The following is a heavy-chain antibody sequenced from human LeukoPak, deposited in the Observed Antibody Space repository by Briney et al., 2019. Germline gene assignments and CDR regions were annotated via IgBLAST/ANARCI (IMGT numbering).Heavy chain of an antibody. CDR3: PRGRVPGYNWSYHNWFDP. Sequence: KPSETLSLTCAVYGGSFSGYYWSWIRQPPGKGLEWIGEINHSGSTNYNPSLKSRVTISVDTSKHQFSLKLSSVTAADTAVYYCPRGRVPGYNWSYHNWFDPWGQGTLVTVSS. J-gene: IGHJ5*02. D-gene: IGHD1-7*01. V-gene: IGHV4-34*01. CDR2: INHSGST. CDR1: GGSFSGYY.